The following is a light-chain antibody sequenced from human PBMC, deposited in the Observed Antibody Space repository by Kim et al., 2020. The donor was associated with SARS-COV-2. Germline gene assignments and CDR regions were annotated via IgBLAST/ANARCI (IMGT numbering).Light chain of an antibody. Sequence: GQSITISCTGTGSDIGSYNLVSWYQQHPGNAPKLVIFEVTKRPSGMSDRFSGSRSGNTASLTISGLQAEDEADYYCSSYAGSSAFVFGTGTKVTVL. CDR1: GSDIGSYNL. CDR2: EVT. CDR3: SSYAGSSAFV. J-gene: IGLJ1*01. V-gene: IGLV2-23*02.